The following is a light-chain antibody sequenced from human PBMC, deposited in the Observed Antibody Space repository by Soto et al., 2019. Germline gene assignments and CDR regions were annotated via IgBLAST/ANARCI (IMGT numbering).Light chain of an antibody. Sequence: ENGFMQSPGTVSLSPGERATLSCGASQSVSRSYLAWYQQKPGQAPRLLIYDASSRATGIPDRFSGSGSGTDFTLTISRLEPEDFAVYYCQQYGSSLYTFGQGTKLEIK. J-gene: IGKJ2*01. CDR1: QSVSRSY. CDR3: QQYGSSLYT. CDR2: DAS. V-gene: IGKV3-20*01.